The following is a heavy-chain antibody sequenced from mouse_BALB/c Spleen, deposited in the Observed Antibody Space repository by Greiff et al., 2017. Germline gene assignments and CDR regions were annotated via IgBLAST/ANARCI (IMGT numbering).Heavy chain of an antibody. CDR3: AEYGYFDV. J-gene: IGHJ1*01. CDR1: GFSLTSYG. CDR2: IWSGGST. V-gene: IGHV2-2*02. Sequence: VMLVESGPGLVQPSQSLSITCTVSGFSLTSYGVHWVRQSPGKGLEWLGVIWSGGSTDYNAAFISRLSISKDNSKSQVFFKMNSLQANDTAIYYCAEYGYFDVWGAGTTVTVSS.